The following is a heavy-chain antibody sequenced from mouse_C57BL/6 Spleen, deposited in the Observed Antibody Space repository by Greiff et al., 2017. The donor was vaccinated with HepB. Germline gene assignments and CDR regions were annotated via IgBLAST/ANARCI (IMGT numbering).Heavy chain of an antibody. CDR2: IDPSDSYT. D-gene: IGHD2-12*01. V-gene: IGHV1-69*01. CDR1: GYTFTSYW. J-gene: IGHJ4*01. CDR3: ARSDNDGDYAMDY. Sequence: QVQLQQPGAELVMPGASVKLSCKASGYTFTSYWMHWVKQRPGQGLEWIGEIDPSDSYTNYNQKFKGKSTLTVDKSSSTAYMQLSSLTSEDSAVYCCARSDNDGDYAMDYWGQGTSVTVSP.